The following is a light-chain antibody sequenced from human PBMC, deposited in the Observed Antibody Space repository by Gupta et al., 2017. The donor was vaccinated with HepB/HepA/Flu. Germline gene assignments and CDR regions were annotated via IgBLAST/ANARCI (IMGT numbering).Light chain of an antibody. J-gene: IGKJ5*01. V-gene: IGKV3-11*01. CDR3: QQRSNWPPIT. CDR2: DAS. Sequence: IVLTQSPASLSLSPGERATLSCRASQSVSSYLAWYQQKPGQAPRLLIYDASNRATGIPARFSGSGSGTDFTLTISSLEPEEFAVYYCQQRSNWPPITCGQGTXLEIK. CDR1: QSVSSY.